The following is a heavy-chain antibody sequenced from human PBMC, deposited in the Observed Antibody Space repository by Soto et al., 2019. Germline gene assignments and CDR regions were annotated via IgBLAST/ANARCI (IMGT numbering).Heavy chain of an antibody. CDR3: ARSGYCTSTSCYLDY. CDR2: IYYSGST. V-gene: IGHV4-59*01. Sequence: SEPLSLTCTVSGGSISSYYWSWIRQPPGKGLEWIGYIYYSGSTNYNPSLKSRVTISVDTSKNQYSLKLSSVTAADTAVYYCARSGYCTSTSCYLDYWGQGTLVTVSS. J-gene: IGHJ4*02. D-gene: IGHD2-2*03. CDR1: GGSISSYY.